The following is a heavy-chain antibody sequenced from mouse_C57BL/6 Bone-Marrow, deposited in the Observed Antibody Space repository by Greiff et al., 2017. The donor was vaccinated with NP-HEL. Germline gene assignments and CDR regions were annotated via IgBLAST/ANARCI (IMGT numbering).Heavy chain of an antibody. CDR2: INPSTGGT. Sequence: VQLQQSGPELVKPGASVKISCKASGYSFTGYYMNWVKQSPEKSLEWIGEINPSTGGTTYNQKFKAKATLTVDKSSSTAYMQLKSLTSEDSAVYYCARDTTVDDYFDYWGQGTTLTVSS. D-gene: IGHD1-1*01. J-gene: IGHJ2*01. V-gene: IGHV1-42*01. CDR1: GYSFTGYY. CDR3: ARDTTVDDYFDY.